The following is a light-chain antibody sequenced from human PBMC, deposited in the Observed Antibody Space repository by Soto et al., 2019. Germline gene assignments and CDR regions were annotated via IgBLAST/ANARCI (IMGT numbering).Light chain of an antibody. CDR3: QQYHNWTPQYT. J-gene: IGKJ2*01. CDR1: QSVASN. V-gene: IGKV3-15*01. Sequence: EIVRTQSPASLSVSPGDGATLSCRASQSVASNVAWYQQKPGQGHRLLIHGASTRAVGVPARFSGSGSGTDFTLTISSLQSEDFAVYYCQQYHNWTPQYTFGQGTQLQIK. CDR2: GAS.